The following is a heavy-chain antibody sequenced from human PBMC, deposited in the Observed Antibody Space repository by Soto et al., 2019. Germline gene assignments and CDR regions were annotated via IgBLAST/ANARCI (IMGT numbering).Heavy chain of an antibody. D-gene: IGHD5-18*01. J-gene: IGHJ6*02. V-gene: IGHV3-74*01. CDR2: ISGDGSST. CDR1: EFTFRSYW. Sequence: GSLRLSCAASEFTFRSYWMHWVRQSPGKGLVWVSRISGDGSSTNYADSVKGRFTISRDDAKNSLSLQMNSLRAEDTAVYYCARVRSYSYGQGYGMDVWGQGTTVTVSS. CDR3: ARVRSYSYGQGYGMDV.